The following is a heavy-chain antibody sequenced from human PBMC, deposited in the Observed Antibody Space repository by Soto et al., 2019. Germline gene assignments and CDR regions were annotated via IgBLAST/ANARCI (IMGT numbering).Heavy chain of an antibody. CDR2: INPDGGGT. D-gene: IGHD1-26*01. J-gene: IGHJ6*02. CDR3: AVGGSYLSMDV. CDR1: GYTFTSYY. V-gene: IGHV1-46*01. Sequence: QVQLVQSGAEVKKPVASVKVSRKASGYTFTSYYMHWVRLAPGQGLEWMGIINPDGGGTSYAQQFQGRVIMTRDTSTSTVYMEMSSLRSEDTAVYYCAVGGSYLSMDVWGQGTTVTVSS.